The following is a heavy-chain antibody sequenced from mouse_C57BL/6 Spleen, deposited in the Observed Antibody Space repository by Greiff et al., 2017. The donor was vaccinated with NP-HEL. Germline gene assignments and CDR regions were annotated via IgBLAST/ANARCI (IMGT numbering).Heavy chain of an antibody. J-gene: IGHJ2*01. V-gene: IGHV14-4*01. D-gene: IGHD1-1*01. CDR1: GFNIKDDY. CDR3: TTLFITTVVATDY. Sequence: DVKLQESGAELVRPGASVKLSCTASGFNIKDDYMHWVKQRPEQGLEWIGWIDPENGDTEYASKFQGKATITADTSSNTAYLQLSSLTSEDTAVYYCTTLFITTVVATDYWGQGTTLTVSS. CDR2: IDPENGDT.